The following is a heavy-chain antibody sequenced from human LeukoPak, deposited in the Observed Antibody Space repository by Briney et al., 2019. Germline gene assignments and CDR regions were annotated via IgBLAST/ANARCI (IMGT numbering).Heavy chain of an antibody. CDR2: ISGSGGST. Sequence: PGGSLRLSCAASGFTFSSYAMSWVRQAPGKGLEWVSAISGSGGSTYYADSVKGRFTISRDNSKNTLYLQMNSLRAEDTAVYYCAKDPIGVTAMLAEYFQHWGQGTLVTVSS. J-gene: IGHJ1*01. D-gene: IGHD2-21*02. CDR3: AKDPIGVTAMLAEYFQH. CDR1: GFTFSSYA. V-gene: IGHV3-23*01.